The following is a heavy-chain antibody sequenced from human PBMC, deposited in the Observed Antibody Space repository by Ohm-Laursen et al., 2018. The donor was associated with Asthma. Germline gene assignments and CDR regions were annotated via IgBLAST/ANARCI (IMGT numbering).Heavy chain of an antibody. Sequence: SLRLSCTASGFTFSDYYMSWIRQAPGKGLEWVSYISSSSSYTNYADSVKGRFTISRDNAKNSLYLQMNSPRAEDTAVYYCARVKMGDYGDYWGQGTLVTVSS. V-gene: IGHV3-11*06. CDR1: GFTFSDYY. J-gene: IGHJ4*02. D-gene: IGHD4-17*01. CDR2: ISSSSSYT. CDR3: ARVKMGDYGDY.